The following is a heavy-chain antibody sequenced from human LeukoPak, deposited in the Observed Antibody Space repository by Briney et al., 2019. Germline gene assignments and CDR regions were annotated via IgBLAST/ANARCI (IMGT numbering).Heavy chain of an antibody. V-gene: IGHV1-69*13. D-gene: IGHD1-26*01. Sequence: SVKVSCKASGGTFSSYAISWVRQAPGQGLEWMGGIVPIFGTANYAQKFQGRVTITADESTSTAYMELSSLRSEDTAVYYCARVVNSGSYHGFDYWGQGTLVTVSS. CDR1: GGTFSSYA. CDR2: IVPIFGTA. CDR3: ARVVNSGSYHGFDY. J-gene: IGHJ4*02.